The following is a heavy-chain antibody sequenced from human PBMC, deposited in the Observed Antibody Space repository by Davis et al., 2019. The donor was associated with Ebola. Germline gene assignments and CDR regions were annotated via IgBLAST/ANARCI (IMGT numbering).Heavy chain of an antibody. CDR1: GYTFTSYY. CDR3: ARARYSSSWYSPYYYYGMDV. J-gene: IGHJ6*02. V-gene: IGHV1-46*01. D-gene: IGHD6-13*01. CDR2: INPSGGST. Sequence: SVKVSCKASGYTFTSYYMHWVRQAPGQGLEWMGIINPSGGSTSYAQKFQGRVTMTRDTSTSTVYMELSSLRSEDTAVYYCARARYSSSWYSPYYYYGMDVWGQGTTVTVSS.